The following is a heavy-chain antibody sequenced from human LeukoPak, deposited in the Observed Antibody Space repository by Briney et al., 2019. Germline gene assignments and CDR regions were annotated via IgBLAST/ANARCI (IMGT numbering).Heavy chain of an antibody. CDR3: ARGVYSSSWYGGYYFDY. Sequence: SETLSLTCTVSGGSISSYYWSWIRQPAGKGLEWIGRIYTSGSTNYNPSLKSRVTMSVDTSKNQFSLKLSSVTAADTAVYYCARGVYSSSWYGGYYFDYWGQGTLVTVSS. J-gene: IGHJ4*02. V-gene: IGHV4-4*07. CDR1: GGSISSYY. D-gene: IGHD6-13*01. CDR2: IYTSGST.